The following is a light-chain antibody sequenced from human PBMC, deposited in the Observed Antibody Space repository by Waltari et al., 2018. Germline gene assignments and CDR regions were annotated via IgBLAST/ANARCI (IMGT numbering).Light chain of an antibody. CDR3: SSYTSSSTLYV. V-gene: IGLV2-14*01. CDR1: SSDVGGYNY. J-gene: IGLJ1*01. CDR2: EVS. Sequence: QSALTQPASVSGSPGQSITISCTGTSSDVGGYNYVSWYQQPPGKAPKLRIYEVSNRPAGVSNRFSGSKYGNTASLTISGLQAEDEADYYCSSYTSSSTLYVFATGTKVTVL.